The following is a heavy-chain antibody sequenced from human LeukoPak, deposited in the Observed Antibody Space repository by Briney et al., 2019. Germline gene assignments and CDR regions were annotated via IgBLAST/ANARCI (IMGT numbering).Heavy chain of an antibody. J-gene: IGHJ4*02. CDR3: ATDYYDSSGYFDY. Sequence: SETLSLTCTVSGGSVSSGDYYWSWIRQPPGKGLEWIGYIYYSGSTYYNPSLKSRVTISVDTSKNQFSLKLSSVTAADTAVYYCATDYYDSSGYFDYWGQGTLVTVSS. D-gene: IGHD3-22*01. CDR2: IYYSGST. V-gene: IGHV4-30-4*08. CDR1: GGSVSSGDYY.